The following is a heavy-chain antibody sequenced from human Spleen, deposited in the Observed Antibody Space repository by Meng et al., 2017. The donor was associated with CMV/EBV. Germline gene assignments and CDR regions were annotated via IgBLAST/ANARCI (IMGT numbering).Heavy chain of an antibody. V-gene: IGHV3-21*01. D-gene: IGHD2-2*01. CDR1: GFPFSNYS. Sequence: GGSLRLSCAASGFPFSNYSENWVRQAPGKGLEWVSSITGSGDFIYYANSVKGRFTNSRDNAKNSLYLQMNSLRADDTAVYYCARGEDGSTSARRTLGYWGQGTLVTVSS. J-gene: IGHJ4*02. CDR2: ITGSGDFI. CDR3: ARGEDGSTSARRTLGY.